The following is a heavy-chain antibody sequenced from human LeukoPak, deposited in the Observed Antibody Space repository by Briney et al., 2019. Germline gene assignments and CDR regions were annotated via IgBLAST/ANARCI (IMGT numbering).Heavy chain of an antibody. Sequence: SGGSLRLSCAASGFTFSSYSMNWVRQAPGKGLEWVSSISSSSSYIYYADSVKGRFTIYRDNAKNSMYVQMNSLRAEDTAVYYCARGGTSWFDPWGQGTLVTVSS. CDR2: ISSSSSYI. J-gene: IGHJ5*02. V-gene: IGHV3-21*01. CDR3: ARGGTSWFDP. D-gene: IGHD1-1*01. CDR1: GFTFSSYS.